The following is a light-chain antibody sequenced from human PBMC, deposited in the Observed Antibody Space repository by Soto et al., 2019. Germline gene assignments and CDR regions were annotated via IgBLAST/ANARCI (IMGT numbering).Light chain of an antibody. J-gene: IGKJ5*01. Sequence: EIVLTQSPGTLSFSTGERAPLSCRASQSVSSSYLAWYQQKPGQAPRLLIFAASSRASGIPDRFSGSGSGTDFTLTISRLEPEDFALFYCQYHGSSPITFGQGTRLEIK. CDR2: AAS. CDR1: QSVSSSY. CDR3: QYHGSSPIT. V-gene: IGKV3-20*01.